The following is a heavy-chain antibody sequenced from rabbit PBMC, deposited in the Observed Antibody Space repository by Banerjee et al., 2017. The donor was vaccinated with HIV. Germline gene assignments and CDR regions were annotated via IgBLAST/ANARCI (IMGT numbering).Heavy chain of an antibody. CDR1: GFDFTRYYM. Sequence: QEQLKETGGGLVQPGGSLTLSCTASGFDFTRYYMSWVRQAPGKGLEWIACIWTGSSGRTDYTSWARGRFTISKTSSTTVALQMTSLTAADTATCFCARGSAYAGAGYALWGQGTLVTVS. CDR2: IWTGSSGRT. D-gene: IGHD4-2*01. V-gene: IGHV1S45*01. CDR3: ARGSAYAGAGYAL. J-gene: IGHJ3*01.